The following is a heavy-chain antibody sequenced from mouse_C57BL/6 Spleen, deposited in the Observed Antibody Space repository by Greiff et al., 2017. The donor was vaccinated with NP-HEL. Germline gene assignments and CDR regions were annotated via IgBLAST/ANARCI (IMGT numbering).Heavy chain of an antibody. V-gene: IGHV2-2*01. J-gene: IGHJ2*01. CDR2: IWRGGST. Sequence: QVQLQQSGPGLVQPSQSLSITCTVSGFSFTSYGVHWVRQSPGKGLEWLGVIWRGGSTDYNAAFISRLSISKDNSKSQVFFKMNSLQADDTAIYYCARSTMVTTGFDYWGQGTTLTVSS. CDR3: ARSTMVTTGFDY. CDR1: GFSFTSYG. D-gene: IGHD2-2*01.